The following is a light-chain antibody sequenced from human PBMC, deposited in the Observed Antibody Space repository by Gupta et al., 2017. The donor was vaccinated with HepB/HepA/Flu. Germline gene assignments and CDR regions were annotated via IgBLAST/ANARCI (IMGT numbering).Light chain of an antibody. CDR1: QSVLYSCNNKNY. CDR3: QEYYSTPWP. CDR2: RAS. V-gene: IGKV4-1*01. Sequence: DIVMTQSQYSLAVSLGERATINCKSSQSVLYSCNNKNYLDWYQQKPGQPPKLLMYRASTRVSGVPDRFSGSRSGTDFTLAITSLQAVDVAVYVCQEYYSTPWPFGQGTKVEIK. J-gene: IGKJ1*01.